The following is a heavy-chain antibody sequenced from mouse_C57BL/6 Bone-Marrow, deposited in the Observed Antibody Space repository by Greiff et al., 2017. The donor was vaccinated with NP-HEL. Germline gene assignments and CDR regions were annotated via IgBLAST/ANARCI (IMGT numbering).Heavy chain of an antibody. CDR3: ARHPNYYGSSHYYAMDY. D-gene: IGHD1-1*01. Sequence: VQLKESGGGLVQPGGSLKLSCAASGFTFSDYGMAWVRQAPRKGPEWVAFISNLAYSIYYADTVTGRFTISRENAKNTLYLEMSSLKSEDTAMYYCARHPNYYGSSHYYAMDYWGQGTSVTVSS. CDR1: GFTFSDYG. J-gene: IGHJ4*01. CDR2: ISNLAYSI. V-gene: IGHV5-15*01.